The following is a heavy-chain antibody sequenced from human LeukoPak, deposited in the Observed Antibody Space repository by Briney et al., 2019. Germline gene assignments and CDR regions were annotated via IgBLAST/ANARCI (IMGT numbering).Heavy chain of an antibody. D-gene: IGHD3-22*01. V-gene: IGHV4-30-4*08. CDR3: ARGAAIRSYYDSSGYYPFDY. CDR2: IYYSGST. CDR1: GGSISSGDYY. Sequence: PSQTLSLTCTVSGGSISSGDYYWSWIRQPPGKGLEWIGYIYYSGSTYYNPSLKSRVTISVDTSKNQFSLKLSSVTAADTAVYYCARGAAIRSYYDSSGYYPFDYWGQGTRVTVSS. J-gene: IGHJ4*02.